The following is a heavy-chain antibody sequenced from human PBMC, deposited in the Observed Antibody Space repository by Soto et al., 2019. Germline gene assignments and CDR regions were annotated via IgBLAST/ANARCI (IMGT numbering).Heavy chain of an antibody. V-gene: IGHV1-18*01. J-gene: IGHJ6*02. CDR3: ARPRGYDVPSYYYDMDV. D-gene: IGHD5-12*01. Sequence: ASVKVSCKASGYTFSIYGITWVRQAPGQGLEWMGWISAYNGDTNYAQKLQGRVTMTTDTSTSTAYMEPRSLRSDDTAVYYCARPRGYDVPSYYYDMDVWGQGTTVTVSS. CDR2: ISAYNGDT. CDR1: GYTFSIYG.